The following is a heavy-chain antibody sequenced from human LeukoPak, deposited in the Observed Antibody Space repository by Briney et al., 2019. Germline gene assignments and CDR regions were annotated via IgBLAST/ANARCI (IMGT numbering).Heavy chain of an antibody. CDR1: GGSISSSSYY. CDR3: ARGRGYSSWYYFDY. V-gene: IGHV4-39*07. CDR2: IYYSGSI. J-gene: IGHJ4*02. Sequence: SETLSLTCTVSGGSISSSSYYWGWIRQPPGKGLEWIGSIYYSGSINYNPSLKSRVTISVDTSKNQFSLKLSSVTAADTAVYYCARGRGYSSWYYFDYWGQGTLVTVSS. D-gene: IGHD5-18*01.